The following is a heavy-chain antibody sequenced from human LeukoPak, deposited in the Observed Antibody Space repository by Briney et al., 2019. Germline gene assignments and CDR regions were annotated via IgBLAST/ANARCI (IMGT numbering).Heavy chain of an antibody. V-gene: IGHV4-59*01. CDR3: ARAETTVTWTRFDY. Sequence: SETLSLTCTVSGGSISGYYWSWIRQPPGKGLDWIGYIYYSGSTNYNPSLKSRVTISVDTSKNQFSLKLSSVTAADTAVYYCARAETTVTWTRFDYWGQGTLVTVSS. CDR2: IYYSGST. J-gene: IGHJ4*02. D-gene: IGHD4-17*01. CDR1: GGSISGYY.